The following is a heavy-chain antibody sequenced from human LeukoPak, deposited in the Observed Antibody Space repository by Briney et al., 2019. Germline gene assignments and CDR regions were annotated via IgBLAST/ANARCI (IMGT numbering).Heavy chain of an antibody. D-gene: IGHD5-12*01. CDR1: GFTVSSNY. V-gene: IGHV3-53*04. CDR2: IYSGGST. CDR3: ARVYSGYDWRGVDY. J-gene: IGHJ4*02. Sequence: GGSLRLSCAASGFTVSSNYMSWVRQAPGKGLEWVSVIYSGGSTYYADSVKGRFTISRHNSKNTLYLQMNSLRAEDTAVYYCARVYSGYDWRGVDYWGQGTLVTVSS.